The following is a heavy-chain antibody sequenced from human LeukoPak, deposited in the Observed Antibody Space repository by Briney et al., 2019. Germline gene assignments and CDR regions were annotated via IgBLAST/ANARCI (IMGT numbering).Heavy chain of an antibody. J-gene: IGHJ6*03. CDR2: ISSSSSTI. Sequence: PGGSLRLSCAASGFTFSSYSVNWVRQAPGKGLEWVSYISSSSSTIYYADSVKGRFTISRDNAKNSLYLQMNSLRAEDTAVYYCARDAPPKYCSSTSCYPYYYYMDVWGKGTTVTVSS. CDR3: ARDAPPKYCSSTSCYPYYYYMDV. V-gene: IGHV3-48*01. CDR1: GFTFSSYS. D-gene: IGHD2-2*01.